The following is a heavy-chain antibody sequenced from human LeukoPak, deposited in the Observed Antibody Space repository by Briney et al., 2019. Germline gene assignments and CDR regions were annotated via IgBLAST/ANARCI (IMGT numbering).Heavy chain of an antibody. D-gene: IGHD3-10*01. CDR1: GYTFTSYG. CDR2: IGAYNGNT. J-gene: IGHJ4*02. Sequence: ASVKVSCKASGYTFTSYGISWVRQAPGQGLEWMGWIGAYNGNTNYTQKLQGRVTMTTDTSTSTAYMELRSLRSDDTAVYYCARDSVSMVRGVIQPAGDYWGQGTLVTVSS. V-gene: IGHV1-18*01. CDR3: ARDSVSMVRGVIQPAGDY.